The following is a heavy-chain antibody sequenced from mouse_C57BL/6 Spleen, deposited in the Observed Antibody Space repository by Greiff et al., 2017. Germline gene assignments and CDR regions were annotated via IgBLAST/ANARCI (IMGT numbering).Heavy chain of an antibody. CDR2: ILPGSGST. CDR1: GYTFTGYW. D-gene: IGHD1-1*01. Sequence: VQLQQSGAELMKPGASVKLSCKATGYTFTGYWIEWVKQRPGHGLEWIGEILPGSGSTNYNEKFKGKATFTADTSSNTAYMQLSSLTTEDSAIYYCARGVYYYGSSYNYFDYWGQGTTLTVSS. V-gene: IGHV1-9*01. J-gene: IGHJ2*01. CDR3: ARGVYYYGSSYNYFDY.